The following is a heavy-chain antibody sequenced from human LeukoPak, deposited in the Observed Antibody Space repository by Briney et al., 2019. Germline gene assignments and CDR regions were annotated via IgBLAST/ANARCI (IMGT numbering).Heavy chain of an antibody. V-gene: IGHV3-11*06. D-gene: IGHD6-6*01. CDR1: GFTFSDCY. CDR2: ITNRGTYT. J-gene: IGHJ4*02. CDR3: ARGPNSNWSGLDF. Sequence: GGSLRLSCTASGFTFSDCYMSWIRQAPGKGPEWVSYITNRGTYTNYADSVKGRFTISRDNAKNTLYLQVNNLRAEDTAVYYCARGPNSNWSGLDFWGQGTLLTVSS.